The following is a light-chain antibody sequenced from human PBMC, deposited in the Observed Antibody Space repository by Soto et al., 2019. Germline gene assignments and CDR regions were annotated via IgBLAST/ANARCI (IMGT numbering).Light chain of an antibody. CDR1: SSDVGGYDF. CDR3: TSHTSRSTYV. V-gene: IGLV2-14*01. CDR2: EVT. Sequence: QSVLTQPASVSGSPGQSITISCTGTSSDVGGYDFVSWYQHHPGKAPKLLIFEVTNRPSGVSHRFSGSKSGNTASLTISGLQVEHEPDYYCTSHTSRSTYVIGTGTKVNV. J-gene: IGLJ1*01.